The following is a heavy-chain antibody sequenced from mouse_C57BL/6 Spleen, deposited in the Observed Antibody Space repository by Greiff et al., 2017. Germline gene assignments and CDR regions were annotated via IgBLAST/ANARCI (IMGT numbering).Heavy chain of an antibody. CDR2: IRNKANGYTT. D-gene: IGHD3-2*02. Sequence: EVQLVESGGGLVQPGGSLSLSCAASGFTFTDYYMSWVRQPPGKALEWLGFIRNKANGYTTEYSASVKGRFTISRDNSQSILYLQMNALRAEDSATYYCARSPLRYYAMDYWGQGTSVTVSS. V-gene: IGHV7-3*01. CDR3: ARSPLRYYAMDY. J-gene: IGHJ4*01. CDR1: GFTFTDYY.